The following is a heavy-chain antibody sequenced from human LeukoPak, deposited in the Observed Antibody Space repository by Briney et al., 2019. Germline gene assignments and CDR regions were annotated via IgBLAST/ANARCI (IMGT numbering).Heavy chain of an antibody. J-gene: IGHJ4*02. D-gene: IGHD4-17*01. CDR1: GYFTCSGYY. Sequence: SETLSLTCAVSGYFTCSGYYWVWIRQPPGRGLEWIASIYHGGNTYYSPSLKSRVTISLDTSKNQFSLKLSSVTAADTALYYCARDSGPAYGDYIDYWGQGTLVTVSS. V-gene: IGHV4-38-2*02. CDR2: IYHGGNT. CDR3: ARDSGPAYGDYIDY.